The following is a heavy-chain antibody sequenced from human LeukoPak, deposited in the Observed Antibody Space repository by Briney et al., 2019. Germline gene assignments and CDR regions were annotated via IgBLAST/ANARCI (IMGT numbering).Heavy chain of an antibody. J-gene: IGHJ6*03. CDR2: IYYSGST. CDR1: GGSISSSSYY. CDR3: ARGLNYGAHNGRMGYYYYYYMDV. D-gene: IGHD4-17*01. V-gene: IGHV4-39*07. Sequence: PSETLSLTCTVSGGSISSSSYYWGWIRQPPGKGLEWIGSIYYSGSTYYNPSLKSRVTISVDTSKNQFSLKLSSVTAADTAVYYCARGLNYGAHNGRMGYYYYYYMDVWGKGTTVTVSS.